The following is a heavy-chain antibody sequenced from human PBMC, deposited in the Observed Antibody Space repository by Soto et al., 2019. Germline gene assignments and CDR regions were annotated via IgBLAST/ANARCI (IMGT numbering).Heavy chain of an antibody. CDR2: VYRTGST. Sequence: QVQLQESGPGLVKPSETLSLTCAVSSDSVSNNNWWGWGRQPPGKGLEWIGEVYRTGSTNYNPSLKSRVTVAMDMSKNLFSLRFFFVTAADTAVYYCARVNLAAAGEFDYWGQGALVTVSS. J-gene: IGHJ4*02. CDR3: ARVNLAAAGEFDY. CDR1: SDSVSNNNW. V-gene: IGHV4-4*02. D-gene: IGHD6-13*01.